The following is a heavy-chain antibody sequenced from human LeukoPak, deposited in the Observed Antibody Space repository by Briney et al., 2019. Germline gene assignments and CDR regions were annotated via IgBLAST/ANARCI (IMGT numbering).Heavy chain of an antibody. CDR3: ARSVRGDYVWGSYRQGFDY. Sequence: ASVEVSCKASGYTFTGYYMHWVRQAPGQGLEWMGRINPNSGGTNYAQKFQGRVTMTRDTSISTAYMELSRLRSDDTAVYYCARSVRGDYVWGSYRQGFDYWGQGTLVTVSS. CDR1: GYTFTGYY. D-gene: IGHD3-16*02. J-gene: IGHJ4*02. CDR2: INPNSGGT. V-gene: IGHV1-2*06.